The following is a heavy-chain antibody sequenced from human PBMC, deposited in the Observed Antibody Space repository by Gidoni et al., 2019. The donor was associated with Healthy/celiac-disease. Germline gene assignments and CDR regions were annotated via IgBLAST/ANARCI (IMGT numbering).Heavy chain of an antibody. J-gene: IGHJ4*02. Sequence: QVQLVQSGAEVKKPGASVKVSCKASGYTFTSYGISWVRQAPGQGLEWMGWISAYNGNTNYAQKLQGRVTMTTDTSTSTAYMELRSLRSDDTAVYYCAREGRGIVLMGEAYYFDYWGQGTLVTVSS. CDR1: GYTFTSYG. V-gene: IGHV1-18*01. CDR3: AREGRGIVLMGEAYYFDY. D-gene: IGHD2-8*01. CDR2: ISAYNGNT.